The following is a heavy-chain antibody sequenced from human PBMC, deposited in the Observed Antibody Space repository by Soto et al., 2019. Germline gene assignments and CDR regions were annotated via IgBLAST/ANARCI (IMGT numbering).Heavy chain of an antibody. CDR2: ISYDGSNK. J-gene: IGHJ6*02. CDR1: GFTFSSYA. D-gene: IGHD2-15*01. V-gene: IGHV3-30-3*01. CDR3: AKAPSDIVVVVAAHLENYGMDV. Sequence: PGGSLRLSCAASGFTFSSYAMHWVRQAPGKGLEWVAVISYDGSNKYYADSVKGRFTISRDNSKNTLYLQMNSLRAEDTAVYYCAKAPSDIVVVVAAHLENYGMDVWGQGTTVTVS.